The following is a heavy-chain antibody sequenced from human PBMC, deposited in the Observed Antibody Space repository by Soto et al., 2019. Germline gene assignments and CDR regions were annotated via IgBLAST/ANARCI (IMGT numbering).Heavy chain of an antibody. J-gene: IGHJ4*02. D-gene: IGHD3-22*01. CDR2: IIPIFGTA. V-gene: IGHV1-69*13. CDR1: GCTFSSYA. CDR3: ARPGGHDRSGSFPFEY. Sequence: SVKVSCKASGCTFSSYAISWVRQAPGQGLEWMGGIIPIFGTANYAQKFQGRVTITADESTSTAYMELSSLRSEDTAVYYCARPGGHDRSGSFPFEYWGQATLVNVS.